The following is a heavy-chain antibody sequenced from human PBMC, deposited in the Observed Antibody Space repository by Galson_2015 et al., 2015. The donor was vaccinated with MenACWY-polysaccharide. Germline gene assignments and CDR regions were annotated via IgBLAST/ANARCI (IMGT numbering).Heavy chain of an antibody. Sequence: SLRLSCAASGFTFSDYYMSCIRQAPGRGLEWVSHISSSGTTIYYADSVKGRFTISRDNARNSLSLQMNSLRAEDTAVYYCARVRGSYSVDCCGHGTLVTVSS. D-gene: IGHD1-26*01. V-gene: IGHV3-11*01. J-gene: IGHJ4*01. CDR1: GFTFSDYY. CDR3: ARVRGSYSVDC. CDR2: ISSSGTTI.